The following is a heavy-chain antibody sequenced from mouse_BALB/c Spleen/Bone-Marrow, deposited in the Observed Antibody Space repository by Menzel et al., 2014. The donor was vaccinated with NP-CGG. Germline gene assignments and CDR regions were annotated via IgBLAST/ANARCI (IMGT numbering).Heavy chain of an antibody. D-gene: IGHD2-14*01. CDR1: GFNIKDYY. J-gene: IGHJ2*01. CDR2: IDPENGNT. V-gene: IGHV14-1*02. Sequence: GQRQQTGAKLVKPGALVKLSCKASGFNIKDYYMHWVKQRPEQGLEWIGWIDPENGNTIYDPKFQGKASITADTSSNTAYLQLSSLTSEDTAVYYCVAYYRYEYYFDFWGQATTTKVSS. CDR3: VAYYRYEYYFDF.